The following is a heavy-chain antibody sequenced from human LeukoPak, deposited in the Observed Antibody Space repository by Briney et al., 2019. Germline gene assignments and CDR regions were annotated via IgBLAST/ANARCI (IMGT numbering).Heavy chain of an antibody. Sequence: GASVKVSCKASGGTFSSYAISWVRQAPGQGLEWMGRIIPILGIANYAQKFQGRVTITADKSTSTAYMELSSLRSEDTAVYYCARGELERKLRLVHWGQGTLVTVSS. D-gene: IGHD1-1*01. CDR3: ARGELERKLRLVH. V-gene: IGHV1-69*04. CDR1: GGTFSSYA. CDR2: IIPILGIA. J-gene: IGHJ4*02.